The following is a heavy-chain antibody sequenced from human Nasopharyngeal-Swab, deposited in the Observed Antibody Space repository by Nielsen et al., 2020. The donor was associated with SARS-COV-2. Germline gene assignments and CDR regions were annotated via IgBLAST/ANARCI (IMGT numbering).Heavy chain of an antibody. V-gene: IGHV4-59*01. CDR3: ARAYSSSWYPGYYYYGMDV. CDR2: IYYSGST. Sequence: GSLRLSCTVSGGSISSYYWSWIRQPPGKGLEWIGYIYYSGSTNYNPSLKSRVTISVDTSKNQFSLKLSSVIAADTAVYYCARAYSSSWYPGYYYYGMDVWGQGTTVTVSS. J-gene: IGHJ6*02. D-gene: IGHD6-13*01. CDR1: GGSISSYY.